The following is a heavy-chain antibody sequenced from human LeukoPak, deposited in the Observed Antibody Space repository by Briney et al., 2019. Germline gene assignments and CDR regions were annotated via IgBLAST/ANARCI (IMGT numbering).Heavy chain of an antibody. Sequence: PSETLSLTCSVSGGSISLSYYYWGWIRQPPGKALEWIGSVYYSGTTSYNPSLKSRVTISVDTSKDQFSLKLRSVTAADTAVYYCARVGGITMIVVLITDAFDIWGQGTMVTVSS. CDR1: GGSISLSYYY. CDR3: ARVGGITMIVVLITDAFDI. CDR2: VYYSGTT. V-gene: IGHV4-39*07. J-gene: IGHJ3*02. D-gene: IGHD3-22*01.